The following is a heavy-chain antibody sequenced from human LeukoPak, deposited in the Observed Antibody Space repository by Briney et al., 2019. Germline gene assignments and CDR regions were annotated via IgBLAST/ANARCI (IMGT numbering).Heavy chain of an antibody. V-gene: IGHV3-23*01. CDR3: ANGYSSSWYVLYFQH. CDR1: QSTFNSYV. Sequence: GGSLRLSCAASQSTFNSYVMTWVRQAPGKGLEWVSGISGSGGSTYYADSVKGRFTISRDNSKNTVYLQMNSLRAEDTAVYYCANGYSSSWYVLYFQHWGQGTLVTVSS. D-gene: IGHD6-13*01. CDR2: ISGSGGST. J-gene: IGHJ1*01.